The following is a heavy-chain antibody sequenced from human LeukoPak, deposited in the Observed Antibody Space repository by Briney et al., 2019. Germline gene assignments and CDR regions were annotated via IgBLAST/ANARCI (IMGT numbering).Heavy chain of an antibody. CDR1: GGSISSSSYY. J-gene: IGHJ4*02. Sequence: SETLSLTCTVSGGSISSSSYYWGWIRQAPGKGLEWIGSIYYSGSTYYNPSLKSRVTISVDTTKNQFSLKLKSVTAADTAVYYCATTPNYYDSSQGGYWGQGTLVTVSS. CDR2: IYYSGST. V-gene: IGHV4-39*07. CDR3: ATTPNYYDSSQGGY. D-gene: IGHD3-22*01.